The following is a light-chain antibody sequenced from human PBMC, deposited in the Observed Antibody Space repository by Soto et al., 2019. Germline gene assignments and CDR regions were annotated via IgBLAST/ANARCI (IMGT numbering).Light chain of an antibody. CDR3: QQYGNSPWT. CDR2: GAS. Sequence: EIVLMQSPGTLSLSPGERATLSCRASQSVTSSYLAWYQQKPGQAPRLFIYGASSRATGIPDRFSGSGSGTDFTLTISRLEPEDFAVYHCQQYGNSPWTFGQGTKV. CDR1: QSVTSSY. J-gene: IGKJ1*01. V-gene: IGKV3-20*01.